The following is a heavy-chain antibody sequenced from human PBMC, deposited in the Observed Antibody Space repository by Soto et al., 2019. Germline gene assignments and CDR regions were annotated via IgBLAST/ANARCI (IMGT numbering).Heavy chain of an antibody. CDR1: GFTFSSFA. CDR3: AKATVTTSYFYGMDV. CDR2: ITGSGSSA. J-gene: IGHJ6*02. V-gene: IGHV3-23*01. D-gene: IGHD4-4*01. Sequence: EVQLLESGGGLVQPGGSPRLSCAASGFTFSSFAMNWVHQAPGKGLEWVSAITGSGSSAYFADAVKGRFTISRDNSKKTLYLQMNSLRVEDSGVYFCAKATVTTSYFYGMDVRGQGTTVIVSS.